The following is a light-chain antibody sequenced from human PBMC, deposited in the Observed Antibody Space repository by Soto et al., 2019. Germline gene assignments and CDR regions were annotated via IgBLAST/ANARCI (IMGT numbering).Light chain of an antibody. J-gene: IGKJ1*01. CDR2: DAS. Sequence: EIVMTQSPATLSVSPGETATLSCRASQSVNSTLAWYQQKTCQAPRLLISDASTRAAGLPARFSGSGSGTEFTLAISSLQSEDFAVYFCQQTNNWPKTFGKGTKVEIK. CDR1: QSVNST. CDR3: QQTNNWPKT. V-gene: IGKV3-15*01.